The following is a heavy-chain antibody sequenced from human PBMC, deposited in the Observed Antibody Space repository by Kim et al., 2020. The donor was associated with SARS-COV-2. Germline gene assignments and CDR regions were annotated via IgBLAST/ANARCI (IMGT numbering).Heavy chain of an antibody. CDR2: ISYDGNNK. Sequence: GGSLRLSCAASGFTFNSYGMHWVRQAPGKGLEWVSVISYDGNNKYYADSVKGRFTISRDNSKNTLYLQMNSLRAEDTAVYYCATSRYYYDSDGFYPYYFDSWGQGTLVTVSS. CDR3: ATSRYYYDSDGFYPYYFDS. CDR1: GFTFNSYG. J-gene: IGHJ4*02. D-gene: IGHD3-22*01. V-gene: IGHV3-30*03.